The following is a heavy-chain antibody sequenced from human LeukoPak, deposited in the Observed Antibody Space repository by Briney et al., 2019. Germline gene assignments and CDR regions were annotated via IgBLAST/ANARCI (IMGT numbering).Heavy chain of an antibody. CDR1: GFTFSNYD. J-gene: IGHJ5*02. CDR3: AKDLSRAVAADWFDP. V-gene: IGHV3-23*01. D-gene: IGHD6-19*01. CDR2: ISDSGGST. Sequence: GGSLRLSCAASGFTFSNYDMSWVRQAPGKGLEWVSSISDSGGSTYYADSVKGRFTISRDNSKNTLYLQMTNLRAADTAVHYCAKDLSRAVAADWFDPWDQGSLVTVSS.